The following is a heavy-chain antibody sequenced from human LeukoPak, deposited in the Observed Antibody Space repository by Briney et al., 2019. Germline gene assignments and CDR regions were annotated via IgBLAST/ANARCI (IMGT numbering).Heavy chain of an antibody. D-gene: IGHD6-19*01. CDR3: ARQPSSGWLYNRVDP. Sequence: PSETLSLTCTVSGGSISSSSYYWGWIRQPPGKGLEWIGSIYYSGSTYYNPSLKSRVTISVDTSKNQFSLKLSSVTAADTSVYYCARQPSSGWLYNRVDPWSQGTLVTVSS. CDR1: GGSISSSSYY. J-gene: IGHJ5*02. CDR2: IYYSGST. V-gene: IGHV4-39*01.